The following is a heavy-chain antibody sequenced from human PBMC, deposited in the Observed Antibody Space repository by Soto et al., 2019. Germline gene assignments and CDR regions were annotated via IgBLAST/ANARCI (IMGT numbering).Heavy chain of an antibody. CDR2: IDYIGRA. J-gene: IGHJ3*02. CDR1: RGCLSSDNYF. D-gene: IGHD2-2*01. V-gene: IGHV4-31*03. CDR3: AREVKSPAASDSFHI. Sequence: SETLYLTCTVSRGCLSSDNYFWSWIRQHPGKGLAWIGYIDYIGRAYYHPSLKSRVTTSVDTSKNQCSLRLSSVTVADTATYYCAREVKSPAASDSFHICDQAPFVTV.